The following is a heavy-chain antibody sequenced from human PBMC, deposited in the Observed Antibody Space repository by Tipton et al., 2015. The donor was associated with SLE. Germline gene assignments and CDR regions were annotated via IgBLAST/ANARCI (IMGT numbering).Heavy chain of an antibody. J-gene: IGHJ4*02. Sequence: GLVKPSETLSLTCTVSGGSISSHYWSWIRQPPGKGLELIGYVYYSGSTNYNPSLKSRVTISVDTSKNQFSLKLSSVTAVDTAVYYCARDRFDSSGYTLFDSWGQGILVTVSS. CDR3: ARDRFDSSGYTLFDS. CDR2: VYYSGST. V-gene: IGHV4-59*11. D-gene: IGHD3-22*01. CDR1: GGSISSHY.